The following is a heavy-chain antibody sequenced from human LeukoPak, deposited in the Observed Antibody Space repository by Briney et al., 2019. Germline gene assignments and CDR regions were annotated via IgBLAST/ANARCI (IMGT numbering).Heavy chain of an antibody. CDR1: GFTFRNYW. J-gene: IGHJ4*02. CDR2: INSDVTLT. V-gene: IGHV3-74*01. Sequence: GGSLRLSCAASGFTFRNYWIHWVRQAPGKGLVWVSRINSDVTLTTYADSVKGRFTISRDNAKNTLYLQMNSLRAEDTAVYYCVRGGKTSNYFDYWGQGNLVTVSS. CDR3: VRGGKTSNYFDY.